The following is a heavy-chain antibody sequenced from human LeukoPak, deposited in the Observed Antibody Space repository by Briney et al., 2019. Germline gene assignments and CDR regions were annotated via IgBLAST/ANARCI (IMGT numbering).Heavy chain of an antibody. Sequence: ASVKVSCKASGGTFISYAISWVRQAPGQGLEWMGGIIPIFGTANYAQKFQGRVTITADESTSTAYMELRSLRSEDTAVYYCASSGYDRGGYYFDYWGQGTLVTVSS. CDR3: ASSGYDRGGYYFDY. J-gene: IGHJ4*02. CDR1: GGTFISYA. V-gene: IGHV1-69*13. D-gene: IGHD5-12*01. CDR2: IIPIFGTA.